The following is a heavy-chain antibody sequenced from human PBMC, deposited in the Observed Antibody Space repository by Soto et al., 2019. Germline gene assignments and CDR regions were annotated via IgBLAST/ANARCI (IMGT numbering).Heavy chain of an antibody. J-gene: IGHJ6*03. CDR2: ISGSGGST. V-gene: IGHV3-23*01. CDR1: GFTFSSYA. D-gene: IGHD2-2*01. CDR3: AIGRYCSSTSCYASMSYMDV. Sequence: PGGSLRLSCAASGFTFSSYAMSWVRQAPGKELKWFSVISGSGGSTYYADSVKGRFTISRDNSKNTLYLQMNSLRAEDTAVYYCAIGRYCSSTSCYASMSYMDVWGKGTTVTVSS.